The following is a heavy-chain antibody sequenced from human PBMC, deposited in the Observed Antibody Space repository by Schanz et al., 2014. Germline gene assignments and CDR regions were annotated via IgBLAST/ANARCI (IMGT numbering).Heavy chain of an antibody. J-gene: IGHJ4*02. CDR1: GYTFVSYS. V-gene: IGHV1-46*03. CDR3: ARAPTAYCSDTSCRGTPFDY. CDR2: INPSGGGT. Sequence: QVQLVQSGAEVKKPGASVKVSCKASGYTFVSYSMHWVRQAPGQGLEWMGIINPSGGGTSYALRYQNIVTVARDTSRSTDVMELSSLRSEDTAVYYCARAPTAYCSDTSCRGTPFDYWGQGTLVTVSS. D-gene: IGHD2-2*01.